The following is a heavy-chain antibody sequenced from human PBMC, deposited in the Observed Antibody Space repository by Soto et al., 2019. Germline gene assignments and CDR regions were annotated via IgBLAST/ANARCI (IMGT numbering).Heavy chain of an antibody. CDR1: GFTVSSNY. J-gene: IGHJ1*01. Sequence: GGSLRLSCAASGFTVSSNYMSWVRQAPGKGLEWVSVIYSGGSTYYADSVKGRFTISRDNSKNTLYLQMNSLRAEDTAVYYRASYYDSSGYYQYFQHWGQGTLVTVSS. D-gene: IGHD3-22*01. CDR3: ASYYDSSGYYQYFQH. CDR2: IYSGGST. V-gene: IGHV3-53*01.